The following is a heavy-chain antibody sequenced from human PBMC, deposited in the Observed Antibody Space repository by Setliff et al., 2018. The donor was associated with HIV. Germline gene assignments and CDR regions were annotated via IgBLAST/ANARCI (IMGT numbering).Heavy chain of an antibody. J-gene: IGHJ4*02. CDR3: ARVWFGETIFDY. Sequence: VASVKVSCKASGYTFTSYAVHWVRQAPGQRLEWMGWINAGNGKIKYSQKFQGRVTITRDTSASTAYMELSSLRSEDTAVYYCARVWFGETIFDYWGQGTLVTVSS. CDR2: INAGNGKI. V-gene: IGHV1-3*01. D-gene: IGHD3-10*01. CDR1: GYTFTSYA.